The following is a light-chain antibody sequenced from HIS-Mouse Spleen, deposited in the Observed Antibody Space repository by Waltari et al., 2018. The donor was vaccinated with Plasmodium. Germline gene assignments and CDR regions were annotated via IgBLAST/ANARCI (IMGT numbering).Light chain of an antibody. CDR1: SSDVGPYNY. CDR3: CSYAGSYTWV. J-gene: IGLJ3*02. V-gene: IGLV2-11*01. Sequence: QSALTQPRSVSGSPGQSVTISCTGTSSDVGPYNYVSWYQQHPGKAPKLMIYDVSKRPSGVPDRFSGSKSGNTASLTISGLQAEDEADYYCCSYAGSYTWVFGGGTKLTVL. CDR2: DVS.